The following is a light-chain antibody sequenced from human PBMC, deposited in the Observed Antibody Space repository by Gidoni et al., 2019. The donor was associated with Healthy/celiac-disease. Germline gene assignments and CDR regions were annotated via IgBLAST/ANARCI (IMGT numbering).Light chain of an antibody. CDR2: GAS. J-gene: IGKJ2*01. V-gene: IGKV3-20*01. Sequence: EIVLTQSPGTLSLSPGERATLSCRASQSVSSSYLAWYQQKPGQAPRLLIYGASSRATCIPDRFSSSGSGTDFTLTISRLEPEDLAVYYCQQYGSSPMYTFXQXTKLEIK. CDR1: QSVSSSY. CDR3: QQYGSSPMYT.